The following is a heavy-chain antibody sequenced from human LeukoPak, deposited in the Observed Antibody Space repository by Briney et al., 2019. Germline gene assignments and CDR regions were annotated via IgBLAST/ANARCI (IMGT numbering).Heavy chain of an antibody. V-gene: IGHV4-30-2*01. Sequence: PSQTLSLTCAVSGGSISSGGYSWSWIRQPPGKGLEWIGYIYHSGSTCYNPSLKSRVTISVDRSKNQFSLKLSSVTAADTAVYYCARDRGTGQPDYYYDSSGYYAHAFDIWGQGTMVTVSS. CDR3: ARDRGTGQPDYYYDSSGYYAHAFDI. J-gene: IGHJ3*02. D-gene: IGHD3-22*01. CDR1: GGSISSGGYS. CDR2: IYHSGST.